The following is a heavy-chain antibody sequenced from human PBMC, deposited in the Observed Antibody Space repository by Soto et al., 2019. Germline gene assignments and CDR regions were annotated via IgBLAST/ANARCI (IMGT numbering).Heavy chain of an antibody. J-gene: IGHJ6*04. CDR3: ARGLMRGDSTYYYSRLDV. CDR2: IHYIEST. V-gene: IGHV4-61*01. D-gene: IGHD3-10*01. CDR1: GGSVSSASYY. Sequence: QVQLQESGPGLVKPSETLSLTCTVSGGSVSSASYYWSWIRQPPGKGLEWIGYIHYIESTNYNPSXSIRVIMSVXAXXXDXXPNLSPVTPPGTAVYYCARGLMRGDSTYYYSRLDVCGKATTVTVSS.